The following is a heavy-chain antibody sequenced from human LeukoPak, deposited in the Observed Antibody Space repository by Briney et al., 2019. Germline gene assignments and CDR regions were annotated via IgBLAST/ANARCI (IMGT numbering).Heavy chain of an antibody. D-gene: IGHD5-24*01. CDR3: ARGEGGDGYNWRDY. V-gene: IGHV1-2*02. Sequence: ASVKVSCKASGYTFTSYGISWVRQAPGQGLEWMGWINPNSGGSNYAQKFQGRVTMTRDTSISTTYMELNRLKSDDTAVYYCARGEGGDGYNWRDYWGQGTLVTVSS. J-gene: IGHJ4*02. CDR1: GYTFTSYG. CDR2: INPNSGGS.